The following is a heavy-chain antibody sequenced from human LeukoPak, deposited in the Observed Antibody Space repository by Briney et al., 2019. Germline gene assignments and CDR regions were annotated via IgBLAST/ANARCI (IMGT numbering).Heavy chain of an antibody. D-gene: IGHD2-2*01. J-gene: IGHJ4*02. CDR1: GGSFSGYY. Sequence: KTSKTLSLTCAVYGGSFSGYYWSWIPQPPGKGLEWSGEINHSGSTNYNPSLKSRVTISVDTSKNQFSLNLSSVTAADTAVYYCARGLMSTVAAYDYWGQGTLVTVSS. CDR3: ARGLMSTVAAYDY. V-gene: IGHV4-34*01. CDR2: INHSGST.